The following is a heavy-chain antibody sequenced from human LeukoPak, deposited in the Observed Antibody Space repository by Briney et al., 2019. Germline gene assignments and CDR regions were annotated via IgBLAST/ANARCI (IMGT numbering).Heavy chain of an antibody. D-gene: IGHD1-1*01. CDR3: ARGKYNSGSTANFDY. Sequence: PGGSLRLSCAASGFTFSNYAMTWVRQAPGKGLEWVSSLSGSGGSTYYADSVKGRFTISRDNSQNTLDLQMNILRAEDTAVYYCARGKYNSGSTANFDYWGQGTLVTVSS. CDR1: GFTFSNYA. CDR2: LSGSGGST. J-gene: IGHJ4*02. V-gene: IGHV3-23*01.